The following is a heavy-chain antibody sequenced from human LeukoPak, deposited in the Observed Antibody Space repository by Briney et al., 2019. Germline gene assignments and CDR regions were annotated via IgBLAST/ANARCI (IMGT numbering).Heavy chain of an antibody. CDR1: GFTFSSYW. CDR2: ISTDGSST. J-gene: IGHJ3*02. V-gene: IGHV3-74*01. Sequence: GGSLRLSCAASGFTFSSYWMHWVRQAPGKGLVWVSRISTDGSSTNSADSVKGRLTISRDNAKNTLYLQMNILRAEDTAVYYCVREYSSSSGRAFDIWGQGTMVTVSP. D-gene: IGHD6-6*01. CDR3: VREYSSSSGRAFDI.